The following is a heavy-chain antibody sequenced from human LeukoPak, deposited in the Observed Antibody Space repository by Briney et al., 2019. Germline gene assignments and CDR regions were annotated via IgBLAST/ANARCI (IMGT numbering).Heavy chain of an antibody. CDR2: IKHDGSER. J-gene: IGHJ4*02. D-gene: IGHD5-18*01. CDR3: ARPRGGRQLWLHFDY. CDR1: GFSFSSYW. V-gene: IGHV3-7*02. Sequence: GGSLRLSCAASGFSFSSYWMSWVRQAPGKGLEWLANIKHDGSERYYVDSVKGRFTVSRDNSINTLYLQISSLRPEDTAVYYCARPRGGRQLWLHFDYWGQGTLVTVSS.